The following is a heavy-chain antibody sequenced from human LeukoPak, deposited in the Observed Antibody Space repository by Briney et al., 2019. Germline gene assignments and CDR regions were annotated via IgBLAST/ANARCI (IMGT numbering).Heavy chain of an antibody. Sequence: ASVKVSCKTSGYTFDSFGVSWVRQAPGQGLEWMGWVSGVNGDTKYAQKVQGRVSMTRDTSTTTVYMRLTSLTSEDTAVYYCLRGPPGDDTNGFDSWGQGTLVSVSS. J-gene: IGHJ4*02. D-gene: IGHD2-8*01. V-gene: IGHV1-18*04. CDR1: GYTFDSFG. CDR2: VSGVNGDT. CDR3: LRGPPGDDTNGFDS.